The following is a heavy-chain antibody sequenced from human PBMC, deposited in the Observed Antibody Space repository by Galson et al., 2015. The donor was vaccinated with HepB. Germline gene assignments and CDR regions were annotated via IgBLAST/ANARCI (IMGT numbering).Heavy chain of an antibody. J-gene: IGHJ3*02. Sequence: SLRLSCAASGFTFSSYAMHWVRQAPGKGLEWVAVISYDGSNKYYADSVKGRFTISRDNSKNTLYLQMNSLRAEDTAVYYCARRRGKRYLLSGWGDAFDIWGQGTMVTVSS. D-gene: IGHD3-9*01. CDR3: ARRRGKRYLLSGWGDAFDI. CDR1: GFTFSSYA. V-gene: IGHV3-30*04. CDR2: ISYDGSNK.